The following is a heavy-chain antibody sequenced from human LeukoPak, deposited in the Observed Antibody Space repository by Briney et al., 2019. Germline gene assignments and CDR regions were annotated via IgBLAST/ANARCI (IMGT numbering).Heavy chain of an antibody. Sequence: PGGSLRLSCAASGSTFSSYWMSWVRQAPGKGLEWVANIKQDGSEKYYVDSVKGRFTISRDNAKNSLYLQMNSLRAEDTAVYYCARSKWELNFDYWGQGTLVTVSS. D-gene: IGHD1-26*01. V-gene: IGHV3-7*01. CDR1: GSTFSSYW. CDR2: IKQDGSEK. J-gene: IGHJ4*02. CDR3: ARSKWELNFDY.